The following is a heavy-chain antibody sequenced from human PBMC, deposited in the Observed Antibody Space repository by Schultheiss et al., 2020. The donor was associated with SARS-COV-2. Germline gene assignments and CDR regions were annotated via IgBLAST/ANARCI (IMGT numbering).Heavy chain of an antibody. D-gene: IGHD3-10*01. CDR1: GFTFSDYY. CDR2: ISSSSSYT. V-gene: IGHV3-11*05. J-gene: IGHJ4*02. CDR3: AKGYGSGTYNYYYFDL. Sequence: GGSLRLSCAASGFTFSDYYMSWIRQAPGKGLEWVSYISSSSSYTNYADSVKGRFTISRDNAKNTLSVQMNNLRAEDTAIYYCAKGYGSGTYNYYYFDLWGQGTRVTVSS.